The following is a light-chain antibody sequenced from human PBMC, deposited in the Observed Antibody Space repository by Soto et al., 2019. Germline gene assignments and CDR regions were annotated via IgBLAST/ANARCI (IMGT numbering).Light chain of an antibody. V-gene: IGLV1-44*01. CDR2: LNT. Sequence: QSVLTQSPSASGTPGQRVTISCSGSRSNIGTYTVNWYQQLPGTAPTLLIYLNTQRPSGVPARFTGSKSGTSASLAISGLQSEDDADYYCAAWDGSLSAVVFGGGTQLTVL. CDR1: RSNIGTYT. CDR3: AAWDGSLSAVV. J-gene: IGLJ2*01.